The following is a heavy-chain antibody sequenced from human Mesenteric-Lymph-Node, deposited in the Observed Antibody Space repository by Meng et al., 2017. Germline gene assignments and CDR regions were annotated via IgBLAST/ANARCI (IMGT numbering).Heavy chain of an antibody. CDR1: GYTFTSYG. D-gene: IGHD2-21*02. V-gene: IGHV1-18*01. CDR2: ISANNGNT. CDR3: ARDRMVTGWFYYYGMDV. Sequence: ASVKVSCKASGYTFTSYGISWLRQAPGQGLEWMGWISANNGNTNYAQKLQGRVTMTTNTSTSTAYMELRSLRSDDTAVYYCARDRMVTGWFYYYGMDVWGQGTTVTVSS. J-gene: IGHJ6*02.